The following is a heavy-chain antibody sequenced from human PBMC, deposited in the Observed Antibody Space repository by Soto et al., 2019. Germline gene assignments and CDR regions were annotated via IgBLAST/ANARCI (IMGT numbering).Heavy chain of an antibody. CDR1: GDSISRGAYY. J-gene: IGHJ5*02. CDR3: ARARQYYDCELDP. CDR2: IPDTGRT. V-gene: IGHV4-31*03. Sequence: QVQLQESGPGLVKPSQTLSLTCTVSGDSISRGAYYWTWIRQHPGKGLEWIGYIPDTGRTYYNPSLKSRLTISLDTSENQFSLKLTSVTAAATAIYYCARARQYYDCELDPWGQGTLVTVSS. D-gene: IGHD3-22*01.